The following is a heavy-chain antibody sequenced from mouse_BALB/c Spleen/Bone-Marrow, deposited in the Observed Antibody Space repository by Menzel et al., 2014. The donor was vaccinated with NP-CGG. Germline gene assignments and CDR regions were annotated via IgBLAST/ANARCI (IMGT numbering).Heavy chain of an antibody. V-gene: IGHV2-9*02. CDR2: IWAGGST. CDR3: AREDLGWLLPN. D-gene: IGHD2-3*01. CDR1: GFSFTSYG. J-gene: IGHJ2*01. Sequence: VMLVESGPGRVATSQSLSITCTISGFSFTSYGVHWVREHPGKGLEWLGVIWAGGSTNYNSSLMSRQSISKDNSKSQVVLKMNSLQTDDTAMCYCAREDLGWLLPNWGQGSTLTCSS.